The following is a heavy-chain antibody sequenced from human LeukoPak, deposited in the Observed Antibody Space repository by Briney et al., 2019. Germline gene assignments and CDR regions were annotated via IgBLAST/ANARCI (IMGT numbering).Heavy chain of an antibody. Sequence: TGGSLRLSCAASGFTFSSYAMHWVRQAPGKGLEWVAVISYDGSNKYYADSVKGRFTISRDNSKNTLYLQMNSLRAEDTAVYYCARDSEYSSSWYVDYWGQGTLVTVSS. CDR2: ISYDGSNK. J-gene: IGHJ4*02. CDR3: ARDSEYSSSWYVDY. CDR1: GFTFSSYA. V-gene: IGHV3-30*04. D-gene: IGHD6-13*01.